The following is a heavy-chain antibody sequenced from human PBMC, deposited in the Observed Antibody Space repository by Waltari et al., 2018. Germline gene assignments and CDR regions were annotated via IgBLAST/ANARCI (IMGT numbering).Heavy chain of an antibody. J-gene: IGHJ4*02. D-gene: IGHD5-12*01. CDR1: GYTFTGYY. Sequence: QVQLVQSGAEVKKPGASVKVSCKASGYTFTGYYMHWVRQAPGQGLEWMGRSNPNSGGTNDAHKFQGRVTMTRDTSISTAYMELSRLRSDDTAVYYCARGGGLRIDYWGQGTLVTVSS. CDR3: ARGGGLRIDY. CDR2: SNPNSGGT. V-gene: IGHV1-2*06.